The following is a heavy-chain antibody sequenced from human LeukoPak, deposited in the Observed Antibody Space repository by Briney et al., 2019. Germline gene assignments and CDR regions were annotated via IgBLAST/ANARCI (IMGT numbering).Heavy chain of an antibody. V-gene: IGHV3-21*01. D-gene: IGHD6-6*01. J-gene: IGHJ6*03. CDR2: ISSSSSYI. CDR1: GFTFSSYS. Sequence: GGSLRLSCAASGFTFSSYSMNWVRQAPGKGLEWVSSISSSSSYIHYADSVKGRFTISRDNSKNTLYLQMNSLRGDDTAVYYCVKVRAARPTTYYYMDVWVRGTTVTVSS. CDR3: VKVRAARPTTYYYMDV.